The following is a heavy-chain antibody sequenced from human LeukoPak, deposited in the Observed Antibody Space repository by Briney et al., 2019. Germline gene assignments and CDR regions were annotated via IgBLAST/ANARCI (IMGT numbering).Heavy chain of an antibody. Sequence: PSETLSLTCTVSGGSISSYYWSWIRQPPGKGLEWIGYIYYSVSTNYNPSLKSRVTISVDTSKNQFSLKLSSVTAADTAVYYCARDLITNGMDVWGQGTTVTVSS. D-gene: IGHD3-3*01. CDR2: IYYSVST. CDR3: ARDLITNGMDV. J-gene: IGHJ6*02. V-gene: IGHV4-59*01. CDR1: GGSISSYY.